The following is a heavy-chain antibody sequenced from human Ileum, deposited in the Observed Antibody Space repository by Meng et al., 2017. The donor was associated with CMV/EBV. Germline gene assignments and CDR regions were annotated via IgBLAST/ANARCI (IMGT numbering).Heavy chain of an antibody. V-gene: IGHV3-23*01. CDR3: AKDPGVIPMHYFDS. D-gene: IGHD3-16*02. CDR1: GVTMSTDA. J-gene: IGHJ4*02. Sequence: SGVTMSTDAMGWGRQAPGKGLQWVSGVSNTGSSTYYADSVKGRFTISRDNSKDTVYLQMNGLRADDTAVYYCAKDPGVIPMHYFDSWGQGTLVTVSS. CDR2: VSNTGSST.